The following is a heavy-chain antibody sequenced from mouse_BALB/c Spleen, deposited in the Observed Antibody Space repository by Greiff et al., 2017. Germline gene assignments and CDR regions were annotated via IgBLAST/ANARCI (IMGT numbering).Heavy chain of an antibody. J-gene: IGHJ1*01. V-gene: IGHV5-17*02. D-gene: IGHD2-10*01. CDR2: ISSGSSTI. Sequence: EVKLVESGGGLVQPGGSRKLSCAASGFTFSSFGMHWVRQAPEKGLEWVAYISSGSSTIYYADTVKGRFTISRDNPKNTLFLQMTSLRSEDTAMYYCARIPAYYGNYWNFDVWGAGTTVTVSS. CDR1: GFTFSSFG. CDR3: ARIPAYYGNYWNFDV.